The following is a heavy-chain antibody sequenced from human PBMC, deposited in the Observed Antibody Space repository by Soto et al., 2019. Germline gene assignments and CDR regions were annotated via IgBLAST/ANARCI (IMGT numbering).Heavy chain of an antibody. CDR3: ARHDDYYGSGIT. CDR2: IYYSGST. V-gene: IGHV4-39*01. Sequence: SETLCLTWTVAGGSSSSSSYYRGWIRQPPGKGLEWIGSIYYSGSTYYNPSLKSRVTISVDTSKNQFSLKLSSVTAADTAVYYCARHDDYYGSGITWGQGTLVTVSS. CDR1: GGSSSSSSYY. D-gene: IGHD3-10*01. J-gene: IGHJ5*02.